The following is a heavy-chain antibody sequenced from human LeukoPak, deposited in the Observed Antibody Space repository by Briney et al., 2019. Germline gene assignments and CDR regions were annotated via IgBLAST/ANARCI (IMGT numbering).Heavy chain of an antibody. Sequence: GGSLRLSCAASGFTFSNAWMSWVRQAPGKGLEWVGRIKSKTDGGTTDYAAPVKGRFTISRDDSKNKVYLKMNRLKTEDTAVYYCTTDGSDYYDSSGSNDGDYWGQGTLVTVSS. V-gene: IGHV3-15*01. CDR2: IKSKTDGGTT. D-gene: IGHD3-22*01. CDR3: TTDGSDYYDSSGSNDGDY. J-gene: IGHJ4*02. CDR1: GFTFSNAW.